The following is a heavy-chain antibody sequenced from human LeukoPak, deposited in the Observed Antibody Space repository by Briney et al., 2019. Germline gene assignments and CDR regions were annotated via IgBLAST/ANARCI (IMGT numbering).Heavy chain of an antibody. CDR1: GYTFTGYY. Sequence: ASVKVSCKASGYTFTGYYMHWVRQAPGQGLEWMGIINPSGGSTSYAQKFQGRVTMTRDMSTSTVYMELSSLRSEDTAVYYCARMGYSSGSDYWGQGTLVTVSS. CDR2: INPSGGST. V-gene: IGHV1-46*01. D-gene: IGHD6-19*01. J-gene: IGHJ4*02. CDR3: ARMGYSSGSDY.